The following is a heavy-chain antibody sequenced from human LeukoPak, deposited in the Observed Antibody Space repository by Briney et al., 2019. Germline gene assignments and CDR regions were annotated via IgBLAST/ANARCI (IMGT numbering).Heavy chain of an antibody. J-gene: IGHJ4*02. CDR2: IYYSGST. D-gene: IGHD4-17*01. Sequence: SETLSLTCTVSGGSISSYHWSWIRQPPGKGLEWIGYIYYSGSTNYNPSLESRVTISVDTSKNQFFLKLSSVTAADTAVYYCARDPTVTPFDYWGQGTLVTVSS. CDR3: ARDPTVTPFDY. V-gene: IGHV4-59*01. CDR1: GGSISSYH.